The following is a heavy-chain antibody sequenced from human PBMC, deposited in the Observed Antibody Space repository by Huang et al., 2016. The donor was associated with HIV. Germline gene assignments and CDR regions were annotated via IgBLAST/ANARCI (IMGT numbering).Heavy chain of an antibody. CDR2: IYYSGST. J-gene: IGHJ5*02. V-gene: IGHV4-59*01. D-gene: IGHD6-6*01. CDR3: ASASIAARRWFDP. Sequence: QVQLQESGPGLVKPSETLSLTCTVSGGSMSSYYWSWIRQPPGKGLEWIGYIYYSGSTTANPALKSGVTIAVETSKNQFSRRLSSVTAADTAVYYCASASIAARRWFDPWGQGSLVTVSS. CDR1: GGSMSSYY.